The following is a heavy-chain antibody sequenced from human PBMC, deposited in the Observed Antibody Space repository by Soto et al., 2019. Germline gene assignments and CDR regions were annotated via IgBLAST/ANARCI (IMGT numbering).Heavy chain of an antibody. V-gene: IGHV3-30*18. J-gene: IGHJ6*02. D-gene: IGHD6-25*01. CDR2: ISYDGSNK. CDR3: AKNRLANSPDYYYYYDMDV. CDR1: GFSFRSYG. Sequence: QVQLVESGGGVVQPGRSLRLSCAASGFSFRSYGMHWVRQAPGKGLEWVAVISYDGSNKFHADSVKGRFTISRDNSKSTLSLQMNSLRAEDTAVYYCAKNRLANSPDYYYYYDMDVWGQGTTVTVSS.